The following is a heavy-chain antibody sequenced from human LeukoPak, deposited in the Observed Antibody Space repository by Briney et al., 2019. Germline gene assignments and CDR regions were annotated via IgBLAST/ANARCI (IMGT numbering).Heavy chain of an antibody. CDR1: GGSITSSGYY. CDR3: ARVRVATDHDAFDI. CDR2: IYHSGST. J-gene: IGHJ3*02. D-gene: IGHD5-12*01. Sequence: SETLSLTCTVSGGSITSSGYYWGWIRQPPGTGLEWIGTIYHSGSTYYNPSLKSRVTISVDTSKNQFSLKLSSVTAADTAVYYCARVRVATDHDAFDIWGQGAMVTVSS. V-gene: IGHV4-39*07.